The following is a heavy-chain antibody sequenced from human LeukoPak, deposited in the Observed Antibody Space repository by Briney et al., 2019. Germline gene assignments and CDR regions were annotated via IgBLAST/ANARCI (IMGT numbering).Heavy chain of an antibody. D-gene: IGHD6-13*01. CDR2: MDPNSGNT. Sequence: APVKVSCKASGYTFTSYVINWVRQATGQGLEWMGWMDPNSGNTGYAQKCQGRVTMTRNTSISTAYMELSSLRSEDTAVYYCARGCSSSDWFDPWGQGTLVTVSS. J-gene: IGHJ5*02. CDR3: ARGCSSSDWFDP. V-gene: IGHV1-8*01. CDR1: GYTFTSYV.